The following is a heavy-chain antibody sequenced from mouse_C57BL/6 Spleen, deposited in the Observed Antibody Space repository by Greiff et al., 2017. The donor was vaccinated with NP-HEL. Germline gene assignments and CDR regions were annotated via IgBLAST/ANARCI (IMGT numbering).Heavy chain of an antibody. V-gene: IGHV1-50*01. J-gene: IGHJ2*01. CDR3: ARKGRLCGY. CDR1: GYTFTSYW. Sequence: QVHVKQPGAELVKPGASVKLSCKASGYTFTSYWMQWVKQRPGQGLEWIGEIDPSDSYTNYNQKLKGKATLTVDTSSSTAYMPLSSRTSEDSAVYYCARKGRLCGYWGQGTTLTVSS. D-gene: IGHD1-1*02. CDR2: IDPSDSYT.